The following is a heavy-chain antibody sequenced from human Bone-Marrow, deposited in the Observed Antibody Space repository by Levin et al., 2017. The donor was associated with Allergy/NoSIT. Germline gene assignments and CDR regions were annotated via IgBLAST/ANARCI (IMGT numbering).Heavy chain of an antibody. CDR2: MSHSGSS. V-gene: IGHV4-31*03. CDR3: ARGMGPSVTTLLFDA. CDR1: AGSISVGGYS. J-gene: IGHJ4*02. D-gene: IGHD4-17*01. Sequence: SQTLSLTCIVSAGSISVGGYSWTWIRQHPGGGLEWIGSMSHSGSSYHNPSLKTRVTISLGTSNNHFYLNLTSVTAADTAVYHCARGMGPSVTTLLFDAWGQGTLVTISS.